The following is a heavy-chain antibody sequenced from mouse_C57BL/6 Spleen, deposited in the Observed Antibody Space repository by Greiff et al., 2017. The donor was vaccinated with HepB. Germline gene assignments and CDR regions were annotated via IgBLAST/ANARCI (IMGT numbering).Heavy chain of an antibody. Sequence: EVQGVESGGGLVQPGGSLSLSCAASGFTFTDYYMSWVRQPPGKALEWLGFIRNKANGYTTEYSASVKGRFTISRYNSKSIHYLQMNALRAEDSASYYCASLQLGRGFDYWGQGPTLTVSS. J-gene: IGHJ2*01. CDR3: ASLQLGRGFDY. V-gene: IGHV7-3*01. CDR2: IRNKANGYTT. D-gene: IGHD4-1*02. CDR1: GFTFTDYY.